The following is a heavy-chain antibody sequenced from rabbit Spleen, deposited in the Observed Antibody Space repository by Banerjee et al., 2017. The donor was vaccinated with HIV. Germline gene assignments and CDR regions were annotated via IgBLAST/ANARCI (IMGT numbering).Heavy chain of an antibody. CDR1: GFDFSGDY. CDR2: ISTSGSA. V-gene: IGHV1S69*01. Sequence: KETGGGLVQPGGSLTLSCKASGFDFSGDYMSWVRQAPGKGLEWIGIISTSGSAYYASWAKGRFTISKSSSTTVDLKLTSPTTEDTATYFCARGYGGSDDAFDPWGPGTLVTVS. J-gene: IGHJ2*01. CDR3: ARGYGGSDDAFDP. D-gene: IGHD4-2*01.